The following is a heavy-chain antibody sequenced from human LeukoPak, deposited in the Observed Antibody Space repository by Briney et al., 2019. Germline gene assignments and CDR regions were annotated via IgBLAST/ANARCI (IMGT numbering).Heavy chain of an antibody. CDR2: ISFDGNNK. J-gene: IGHJ5*02. Sequence: GGSLRLSCAASGFTFSSYGMHWVRQAPGKGLEWVAVISFDGNNKYYADSVKGRFTVSRDNSKNRLYLQMNSLRAEDTAVYYCAKDHYDTGGTYSFDPWGQGTLVTVSS. V-gene: IGHV3-30*18. D-gene: IGHD2-8*02. CDR1: GFTFSSYG. CDR3: AKDHYDTGGTYSFDP.